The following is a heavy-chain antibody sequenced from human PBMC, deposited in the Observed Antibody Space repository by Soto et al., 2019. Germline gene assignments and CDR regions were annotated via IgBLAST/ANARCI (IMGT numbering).Heavy chain of an antibody. Sequence: SETLSLTCAVSGGSITTDCNYWSWIRQFPGKGLEWIGHISYSGSTNSNPSLRGRLSMSVDRSKNQFTLRLTSVTAADTAVYFCATESGYTYGYFDYWGQGTQVTVSS. J-gene: IGHJ4*02. CDR1: GGSITTDCNY. D-gene: IGHD5-18*01. V-gene: IGHV4-30-4*08. CDR2: ISYSGST. CDR3: ATESGYTYGYFDY.